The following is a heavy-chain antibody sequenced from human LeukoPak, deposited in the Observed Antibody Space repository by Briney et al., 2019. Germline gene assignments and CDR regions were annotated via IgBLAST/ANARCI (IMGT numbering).Heavy chain of an antibody. CDR1: GFTFSSYA. Sequence: GGSLRLSCAASGFTFSSYAMNWVRQAPGKGLEWVSDISDSGGSTNCADSVKGRFTISRDNSKNTLYLQMNSLRAEDTAVYYCAKPSGIYEAYDYWGQGTLVTVSS. V-gene: IGHV3-23*01. J-gene: IGHJ4*02. CDR3: AKPSGIYEAYDY. CDR2: ISDSGGST. D-gene: IGHD1-26*01.